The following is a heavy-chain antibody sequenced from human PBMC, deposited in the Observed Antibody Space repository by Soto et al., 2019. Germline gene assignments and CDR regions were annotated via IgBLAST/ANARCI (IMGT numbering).Heavy chain of an antibody. V-gene: IGHV4-31*03. CDR3: ARAYDFARWFDP. J-gene: IGHJ5*02. Sequence: SETLSLTCTVSGGSISSGGYYWSWIRQHPGKGLEWIGYIYYSGSTYYNPSLKSRVTISVDTSKNQFSLKLSSVTAADTAVYYCARAYDFARWFDPWGQGTLVTVSS. D-gene: IGHD3-3*01. CDR2: IYYSGST. CDR1: GGSISSGGYY.